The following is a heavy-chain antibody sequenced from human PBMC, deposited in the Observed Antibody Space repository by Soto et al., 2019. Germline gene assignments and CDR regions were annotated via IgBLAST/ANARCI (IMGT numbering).Heavy chain of an antibody. CDR2: INHSGST. V-gene: IGHV4-34*01. D-gene: IGHD5-12*01. CDR3: AGNIVATISSFDY. J-gene: IGHJ4*02. Sequence: SETLSLTCAVYGESFSGYYWSWIRQPPGKGLEWIGEINHSGSTNYNPSLKSRVTMSVDTSKNQFSLKLSSVTAADTAMYYCAGNIVATISSFDYWGQGTPVTVYS. CDR1: GESFSGYY.